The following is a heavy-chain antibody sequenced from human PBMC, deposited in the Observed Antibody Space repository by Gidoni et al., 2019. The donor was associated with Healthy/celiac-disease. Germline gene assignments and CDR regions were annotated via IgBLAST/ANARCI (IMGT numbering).Heavy chain of an antibody. D-gene: IGHD1-26*01. J-gene: IGHJ2*01. CDR3: AKDGTQWELLYWYFDL. CDR1: GFPFSSDG. Sequence: QVQLVEPGVGVVQPGRSLRLSCAASGFPFSSDGMHWVRQAPGKGLEWVAVISYDGSNKYYADSVKSRFTISRDNSKNTLYLQMNSLRAEDTAVYYCAKDGTQWELLYWYFDLWGRGTLVTVSS. V-gene: IGHV3-30*18. CDR2: ISYDGSNK.